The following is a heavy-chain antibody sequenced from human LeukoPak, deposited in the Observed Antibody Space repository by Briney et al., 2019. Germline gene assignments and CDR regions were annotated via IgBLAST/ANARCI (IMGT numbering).Heavy chain of an antibody. J-gene: IGHJ4*02. CDR3: ARWGYIALDY. CDR1: GFTFRTHS. V-gene: IGHV3-48*01. D-gene: IGHD6-13*01. Sequence: GGSLRLSCAASGFTFRTHSMNWVRQAPGKGLERVSYISSSSSTMYFADSVKGRVTISRDNAKNSLYLQMNSLGPEDTAVYYCARWGYIALDYWGQGTLVTVSS. CDR2: ISSSSSTM.